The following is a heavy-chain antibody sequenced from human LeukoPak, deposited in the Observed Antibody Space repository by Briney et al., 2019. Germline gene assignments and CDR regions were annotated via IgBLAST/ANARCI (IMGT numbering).Heavy chain of an antibody. Sequence: ASVKVSCKASGYTFIDYYIHWVRQAPGQGPEFMGWNNPNSAYTHFAQKFQGRVTMTRDTSITTAYMELTRLTSDDTAVYFCARGRTMVRGPVDYWGQGTLVTVSS. CDR2: NNPNSAYT. CDR1: GYTFIDYY. V-gene: IGHV1-2*02. CDR3: ARGRTMVRGPVDY. J-gene: IGHJ4*02. D-gene: IGHD3-10*01.